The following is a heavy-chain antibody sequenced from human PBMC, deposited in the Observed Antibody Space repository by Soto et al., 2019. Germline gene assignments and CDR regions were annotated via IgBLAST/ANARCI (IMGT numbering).Heavy chain of an antibody. D-gene: IGHD6-19*01. CDR2: ISGNGGST. CDR3: VKGDYSSGWYYFDC. J-gene: IGHJ4*02. CDR1: GFTFANYA. V-gene: IGHV3-23*01. Sequence: EVQLLESGGGLVQPGGTLRLSCAASGFTFANYAVGWVRQAPGKGLEWASSISGNGGSTYYAASVKGRFAISRDNSKNRLFLQMNSLRAEDTAIYYCVKGDYSSGWYYFDCWGQGTLVTVSS.